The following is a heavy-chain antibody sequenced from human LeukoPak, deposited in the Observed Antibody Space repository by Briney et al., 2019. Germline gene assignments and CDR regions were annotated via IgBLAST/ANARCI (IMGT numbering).Heavy chain of an antibody. CDR2: INPSGGST. J-gene: IGHJ5*02. CDR3: ARGHIGQHNWFDP. D-gene: IGHD3/OR15-3a*01. CDR1: GYTFTSYY. V-gene: IGHV1-46*04. Sequence: GASVKVSCKASGYTFTSYYIHWVRQAPGQGLEWMGIINPSGGSTTYAQKLQGRVAMTRDMSTSTVYMELSSLRSEDTAVYYCARGHIGQHNWFDPWGQGTLVTVSS.